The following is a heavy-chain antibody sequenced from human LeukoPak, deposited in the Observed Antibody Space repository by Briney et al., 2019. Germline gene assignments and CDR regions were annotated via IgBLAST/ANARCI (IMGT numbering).Heavy chain of an antibody. V-gene: IGHV4-59*08. CDR2: IYYSGST. CDR3: ARLNYYDSSGYLFDY. CDR1: GGSISSYY. J-gene: IGHJ4*02. Sequence: SETLSLTCTVSGGSISSYYWSWIRQPPGKGLEWIGYIYYSGSTNYNPSLKSRVTISVDTSKNQFSLKLSSVTAADTAVYYCARLNYYDSSGYLFDYWGQGTLVTVSS. D-gene: IGHD3-22*01.